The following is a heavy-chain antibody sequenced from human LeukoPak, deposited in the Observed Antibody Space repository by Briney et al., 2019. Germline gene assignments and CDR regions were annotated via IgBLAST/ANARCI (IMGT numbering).Heavy chain of an antibody. V-gene: IGHV1-8*01. CDR2: MNTNSGNT. J-gene: IGHJ4*02. Sequence: GASVKLSCKASGYTFTSYDINWVRQPTGQGLEWMGWMNTNSGNTVYAQKSQGRLTMSRNTSISTAYMELSSLRSEDTAVYYCARGRRASGSYQFDYWGQGTLVTVSS. CDR1: GYTFTSYD. CDR3: ARGRRASGSYQFDY. D-gene: IGHD1-26*01.